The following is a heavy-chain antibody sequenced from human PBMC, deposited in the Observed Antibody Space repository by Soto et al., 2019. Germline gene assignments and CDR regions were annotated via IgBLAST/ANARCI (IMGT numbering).Heavy chain of an antibody. Sequence: QPGGSLRLSCAASGFTFSSYAMHWVRQAPGKGLEWVAVISYDGSNKYYADSVKGRFTISRDNSKNTLYLQMNSLRAEDTAVYYCARAPKGSYYGFDYWGQGTLVTVSS. J-gene: IGHJ4*02. CDR3: ARAPKGSYYGFDY. CDR1: GFTFSSYA. V-gene: IGHV3-30-3*01. CDR2: ISYDGSNK. D-gene: IGHD1-26*01.